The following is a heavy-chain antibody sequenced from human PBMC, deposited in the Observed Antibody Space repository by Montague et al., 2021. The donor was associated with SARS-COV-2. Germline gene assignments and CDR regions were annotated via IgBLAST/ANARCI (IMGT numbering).Heavy chain of an antibody. D-gene: IGHD3-22*01. Sequence: SLRLPCAASGFTFSDYGMHWVRQAPGKGLEWVAVIWYFGTYKEYVDSVKGRFTVSRDNSNSTLYLQMNDLRAEDTALYYCARDTSGYYRGVNAFDIWGQGTMVSVSS. J-gene: IGHJ3*02. V-gene: IGHV3-33*01. CDR3: ARDTSGYYRGVNAFDI. CDR1: GFTFSDYG. CDR2: IWYFGTYK.